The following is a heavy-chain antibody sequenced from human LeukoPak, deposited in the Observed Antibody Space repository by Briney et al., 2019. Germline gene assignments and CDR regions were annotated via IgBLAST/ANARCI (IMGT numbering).Heavy chain of an antibody. CDR1: GFTFSSNY. CDR3: ARGKVGVVRFGLYGIDV. V-gene: IGHV3-66*02. CDR2: IYSGGST. Sequence: GGSLRLSCAASGFTFSSNYMSWVGQARGKGLEGVSVIYSGGSTYYADSVKGRFTISRDNSKNTLYLQMNSLRAEDTAVYYCARGKVGVVRFGLYGIDVWGQGTTVTVSS. J-gene: IGHJ6*02. D-gene: IGHD2-15*01.